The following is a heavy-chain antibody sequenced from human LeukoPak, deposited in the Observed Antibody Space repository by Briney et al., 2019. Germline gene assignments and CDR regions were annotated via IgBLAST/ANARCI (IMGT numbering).Heavy chain of an antibody. D-gene: IGHD5-24*01. J-gene: IGHJ6*03. Sequence: GGSLRLXCAASGFTFSSYSMNWVRQAPGKGLEWVSSISSSSSYIYYADSVKGRFTISRDNAKNSLYLQMNSLRAEDTAVYYCARDSGYSPLYYYYYMDVWGKGTTVTVSS. CDR1: GFTFSSYS. V-gene: IGHV3-21*01. CDR3: ARDSGYSPLYYYYYMDV. CDR2: ISSSSSYI.